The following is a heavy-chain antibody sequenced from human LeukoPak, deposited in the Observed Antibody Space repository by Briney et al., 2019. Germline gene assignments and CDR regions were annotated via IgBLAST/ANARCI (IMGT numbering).Heavy chain of an antibody. J-gene: IGHJ5*02. Sequence: ASETLSLTCTVSGGSISSSPYYWGWIRQPPGKGLEWIGSIYYSGTTHYNPSLESRATISVDTSKNQFSLKLASVTAADTAIYYCAKGAGGFSYYNWFDPWGQGTLVTVSS. D-gene: IGHD5-18*01. CDR2: IYYSGTT. CDR1: GGSISSSPYY. CDR3: AKGAGGFSYYNWFDP. V-gene: IGHV4-39*07.